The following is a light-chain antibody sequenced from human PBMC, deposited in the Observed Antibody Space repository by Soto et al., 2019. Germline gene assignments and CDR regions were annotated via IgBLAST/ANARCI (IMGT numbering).Light chain of an antibody. Sequence: EIVLTQSPGTLSLSPGERATLSCRASQSLSSTYLAWYQQKPGQAPRLLIYCTSTRATGIPDRFSGSGSGTDFTLTISRLEPEDFAVYFCQQYDRSLYTFGQGTKLEIK. V-gene: IGKV3-20*01. CDR1: QSLSSTY. CDR3: QQYDRSLYT. J-gene: IGKJ2*01. CDR2: CTS.